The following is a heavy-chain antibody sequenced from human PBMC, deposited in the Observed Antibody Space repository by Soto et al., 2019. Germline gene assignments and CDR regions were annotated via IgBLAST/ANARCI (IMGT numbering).Heavy chain of an antibody. CDR2: IYYTGNT. CDR1: GGSISDYY. J-gene: IGHJ4*02. CDR3: ARLYTGSHRPTYYFDN. Sequence: PSETLSLTCTVSGGSISDYYWSWIRQPPGKGLEWIGYIYYTGNTNQNPSVKSRVTMSIDRSKNQLSLKLSSMTAADTAVYYCARLYTGSHRPTYYFDNWGQGTLVTVSS. D-gene: IGHD1-26*01. V-gene: IGHV4-59*08.